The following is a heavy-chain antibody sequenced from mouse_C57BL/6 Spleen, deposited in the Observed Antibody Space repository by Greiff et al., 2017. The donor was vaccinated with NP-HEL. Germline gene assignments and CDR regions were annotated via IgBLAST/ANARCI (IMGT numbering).Heavy chain of an antibody. J-gene: IGHJ3*01. V-gene: IGHV14-2*01. CDR1: GFNIKDYY. Sequence: EVQLQQSGAELVKPGASVKLSCTASGFNIKDYYMHWVKQRTEQGLEWIGRIDPEDGETKYAPKFKGKATITADTSSNTAYLQLSSLTSEDTAVYYCARDSIYYYGSSPFAYWGQGTLVTVSA. CDR2: IDPEDGET. CDR3: ARDSIYYYGSSPFAY. D-gene: IGHD1-1*01.